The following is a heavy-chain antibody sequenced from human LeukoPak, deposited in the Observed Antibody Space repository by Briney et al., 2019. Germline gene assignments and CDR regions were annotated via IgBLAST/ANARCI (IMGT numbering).Heavy chain of an antibody. CDR1: GGSFSGYY. J-gene: IGHJ4*02. V-gene: IGHV4-34*01. CDR2: INHSGST. CDR3: ARGRRDGYNLEYFDK. Sequence: SETLSLTCAVYGGSFSGYYWSWIRQPPGKGLEWIGEINHSGSTNYNPSLKSRVTISVDTSKNQFSLKLSSVTAADTAVYYCARGRRDGYNLEYFDKWGQGTLVTVSS. D-gene: IGHD5-24*01.